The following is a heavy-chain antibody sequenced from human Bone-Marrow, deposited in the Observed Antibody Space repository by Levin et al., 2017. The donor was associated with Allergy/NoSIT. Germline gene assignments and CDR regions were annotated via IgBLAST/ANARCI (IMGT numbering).Heavy chain of an antibody. CDR1: GGSINNYF. V-gene: IGHV4-59*08. J-gene: IGHJ6*02. Sequence: SETLSLTCSVSGGSINNYFWSWIRQPPGKGLEWIAYIYNSEDTSYNPSLRGRVTISIDTSKNQFSLRLTSVTAAATAVYFCARRPYCSSITCPPDYGLDVWGQGTTVTVS. D-gene: IGHD2-2*01. CDR3: ARRPYCSSITCPPDYGLDV. CDR2: IYNSEDT.